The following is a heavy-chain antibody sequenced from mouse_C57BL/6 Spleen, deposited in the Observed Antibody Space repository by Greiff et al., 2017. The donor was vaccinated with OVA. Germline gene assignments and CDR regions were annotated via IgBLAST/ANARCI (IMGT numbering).Heavy chain of an antibody. CDR3: ARPYDYEAY. J-gene: IGHJ3*01. Sequence: EVKLVESGGGLVKPGGSLKLSCAASGFTFSSYTMSWVRQTPEKRLEWVATISGGGGNTYYPDSVKGRFTISRDNAKNTLYLQMSSLRAEDTALYYCARPYDYEAYWGQGTLVTVSA. CDR1: GFTFSSYT. D-gene: IGHD2-4*01. V-gene: IGHV5-9*01. CDR2: ISGGGGNT.